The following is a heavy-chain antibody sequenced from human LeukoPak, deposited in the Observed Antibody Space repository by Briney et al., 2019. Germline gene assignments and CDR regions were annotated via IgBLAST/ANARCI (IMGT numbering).Heavy chain of an antibody. CDR3: ARGGSDGGATQFFDY. Sequence: SETLSLTCAVSGVSITNSNWWSWVRQPPGKGLEWIGEIFHSGSINYNSSLKSRVTISVDKSKDQFFLQLKSVSAADTAVCFCARGGSDGGATQFFDYWGQGILITVSA. D-gene: IGHD3-16*01. CDR1: GVSITNSNW. CDR2: IFHSGSI. J-gene: IGHJ4*02. V-gene: IGHV4-4*02.